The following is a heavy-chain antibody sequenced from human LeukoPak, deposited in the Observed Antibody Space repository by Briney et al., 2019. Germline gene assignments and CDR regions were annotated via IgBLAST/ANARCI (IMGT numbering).Heavy chain of an antibody. CDR3: ARNYMYYGSGVEWFDP. V-gene: IGHV1-69*05. D-gene: IGHD3-10*01. J-gene: IGHJ5*02. CDR2: IIPIFGTA. CDR1: GGTFSSYA. Sequence: ASVKVSCRASGGTFSSYAISWVRQAPGQGLEWMGGIIPIFGTANYAQKFQGRVTITTDESTSTAYMELSSLRSEDTAVYYCARNYMYYGSGVEWFDPWGQGTLVTVSS.